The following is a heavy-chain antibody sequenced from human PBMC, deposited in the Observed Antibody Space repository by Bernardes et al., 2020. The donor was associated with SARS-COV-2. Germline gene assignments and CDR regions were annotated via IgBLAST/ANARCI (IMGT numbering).Heavy chain of an antibody. Sequence: ASVKVSCKVSGSTLSFFSIHWVRQPPGKGLEWIGGYNPADGETMFAQNLQGRATMSEDTSTDTAYMELTSLKSEDTATYYCAILVRGGAFDAWGQGTKATVSS. V-gene: IGHV1-24*01. CDR2: YNPADGET. CDR3: AILVRGGAFDA. J-gene: IGHJ3*01. CDR1: GSTLSFFS. D-gene: IGHD3-3*01.